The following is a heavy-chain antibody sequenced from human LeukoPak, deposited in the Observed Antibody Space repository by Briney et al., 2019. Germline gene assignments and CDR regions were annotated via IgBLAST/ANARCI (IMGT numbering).Heavy chain of an antibody. CDR2: FDPEDGET. V-gene: IGHV1-24*01. CDR1: GYTLTELS. CDR3: GTGWGSMKVGGGGACGAFDI. Sequence: GASVKVSCKVSGYTLTELSMHWVRQAPGKGLEWMGGFDPEDGETIYAQKFQGRVTMTEDTSTDTAYMELSSLRSEDTAAYYCGTGWGSMKVGGGGACGAFDIWGQGTMVTVSS. J-gene: IGHJ3*02. D-gene: IGHD3-22*01.